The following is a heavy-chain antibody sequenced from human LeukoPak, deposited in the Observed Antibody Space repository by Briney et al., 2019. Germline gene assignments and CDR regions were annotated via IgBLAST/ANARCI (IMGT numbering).Heavy chain of an antibody. Sequence: PGGSLRLSCAASGFTFSSYSMNWVRQAPGKGLEWVSYISSSSSTIYYADSVKGRFTISRDNAKNSLYLQMNSLRAEDTAVYYCARDLPHADRVETYYDILTGHDYWGQGTLVTVSS. V-gene: IGHV3-48*01. D-gene: IGHD3-9*01. CDR2: ISSSSSTI. J-gene: IGHJ4*02. CDR1: GFTFSSYS. CDR3: ARDLPHADRVETYYDILTGHDY.